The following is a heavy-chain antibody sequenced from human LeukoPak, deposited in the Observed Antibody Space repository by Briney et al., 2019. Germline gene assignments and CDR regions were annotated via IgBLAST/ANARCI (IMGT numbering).Heavy chain of an antibody. CDR2: IKADGSEK. D-gene: IGHD4-11*01. CDR3: ARDSLRAALHYMDV. Sequence: TGGSLRLSCAASGFTFSNYLMTWVRQAPGKGLEWVADIKADGSEKYYVDSVKGRFTILRDNAKNSLYLQMNSLRAEDTAVYYCARDSLRAALHYMDVWGKGATVTVSS. V-gene: IGHV3-7*01. CDR1: GFTFSNYL. J-gene: IGHJ6*03.